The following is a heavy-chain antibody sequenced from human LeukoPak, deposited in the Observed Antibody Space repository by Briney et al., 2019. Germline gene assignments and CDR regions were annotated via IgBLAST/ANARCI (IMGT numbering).Heavy chain of an antibody. J-gene: IGHJ5*02. Sequence: GGSLRLSCAASGFTFSDYYMSWIRQAPGKGLEWVAFIQYHGGDKYYADSVKGRFTISRDNSKNTLYMEVNSLRAEDTAVYYCAREGGRTVAGTFDNWGQGTLVTVSS. CDR2: IQYHGGDK. V-gene: IGHV3-30*03. CDR3: AREGGRTVAGTFDN. CDR1: GFTFSDYY. D-gene: IGHD6-19*01.